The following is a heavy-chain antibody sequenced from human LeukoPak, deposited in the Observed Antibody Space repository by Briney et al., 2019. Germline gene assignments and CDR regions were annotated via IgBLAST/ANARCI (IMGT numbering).Heavy chain of an antibody. CDR2: INSDGTST. D-gene: IGHD2-21*02. CDR1: GFTFSSYW. V-gene: IGHV3-74*01. CDR3: ARGTGGDFSYYYFAMDV. Sequence: GGSLRLSCGASGFTFSSYWMHWVRQIPGKGLVWVSRINSDGTSTSYADSAKGRFAISRDNANNTLSLQMTGLRVEDTAVYYCARGTGGDFSYYYFAMDVWGQGTTVTVSS. J-gene: IGHJ6*02.